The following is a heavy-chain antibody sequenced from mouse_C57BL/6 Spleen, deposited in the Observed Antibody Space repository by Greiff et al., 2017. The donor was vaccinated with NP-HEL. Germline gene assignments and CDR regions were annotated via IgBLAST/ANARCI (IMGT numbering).Heavy chain of an antibody. Sequence: QVQLKQSGPELVKPGASVKISCKASGYAFSSSWMNWVKQRPGKGLEWIGRIYPGDGDTNYNGKFKGKATLTADKSSSTAYMQLSSLTSEDSAVYFCAREAYYGHLAWFAYWGQGTLVTVSA. V-gene: IGHV1-82*01. D-gene: IGHD2-10*01. CDR1: GYAFSSSW. J-gene: IGHJ3*01. CDR2: IYPGDGDT. CDR3: AREAYYGHLAWFAY.